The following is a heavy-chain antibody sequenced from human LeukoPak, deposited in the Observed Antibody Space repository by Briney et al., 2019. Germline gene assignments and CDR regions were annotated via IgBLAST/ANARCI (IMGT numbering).Heavy chain of an antibody. J-gene: IGHJ3*02. CDR3: ARRYYYDTSGYYLAHDAFDI. Sequence: GESLKISCKGSGYSFTSYWIGWVRQMPGKGLEWMGIIYPGDSETRYSPSFQGQVTISADKSISTAYLQWSSLKASDTAMYYCARRYYYDTSGYYLAHDAFDIWGQGTMVTVSS. CDR1: GYSFTSYW. V-gene: IGHV5-51*01. CDR2: IYPGDSET. D-gene: IGHD3-22*01.